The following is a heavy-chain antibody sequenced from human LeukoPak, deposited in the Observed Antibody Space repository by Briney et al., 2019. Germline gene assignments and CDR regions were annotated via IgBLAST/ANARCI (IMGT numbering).Heavy chain of an antibody. CDR1: GGSSSGYY. V-gene: IGHV4-34*01. CDR2: INHSGST. J-gene: IGHJ4*02. D-gene: IGHD2-21*02. Sequence: SETLSLTCAVYGGSSSGYYWSWIRQPPGKGLEWIGEINHSGSTNYNPSLKSRVTISVDTSKNQFSLKLSSVTAADTAVYYCARLRDSKTKSADYWGQGTLVTVSS. CDR3: ARLRDSKTKSADY.